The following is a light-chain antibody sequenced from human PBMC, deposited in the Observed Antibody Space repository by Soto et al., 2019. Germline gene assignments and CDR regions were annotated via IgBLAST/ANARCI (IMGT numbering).Light chain of an antibody. CDR2: GAS. Sequence: EIVMTQSPATLSVSPGERATLSCRASQSVSSNLAWYQQKPGQAPRLLIYGASTRATGIPARFSGSGSGTDFTLTISSLQFEDFAVYYCQQYNNWPRTFGQGTRLEIK. J-gene: IGKJ5*01. V-gene: IGKV3-15*01. CDR1: QSVSSN. CDR3: QQYNNWPRT.